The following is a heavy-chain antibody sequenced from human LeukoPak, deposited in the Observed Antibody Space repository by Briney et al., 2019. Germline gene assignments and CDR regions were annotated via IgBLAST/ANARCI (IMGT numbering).Heavy chain of an antibody. D-gene: IGHD3-3*01. V-gene: IGHV4-34*01. CDR1: GGSFSGYY. CDR3: ARNRYYDFWSGYYTNYMHYYGMDV. J-gene: IGHJ6*02. Sequence: ESSETLSLTCAVYGGSFSGYYWSWIRQPPGKGLEWIGEINHSGSTNYNPSLKSRVTISVDTSKNQFSLKLSSVTAADTAVYYCARNRYYDFWSGYYTNYMHYYGMDVWGQGTTVTVSS. CDR2: INHSGST.